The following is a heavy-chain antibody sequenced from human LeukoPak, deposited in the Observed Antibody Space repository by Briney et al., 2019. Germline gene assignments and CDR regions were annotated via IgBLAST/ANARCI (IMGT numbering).Heavy chain of an antibody. CDR2: ISYSGST. CDR3: ARDSGYSGSYYDYYYYMDV. Sequence: SETLSLTCTVSGGSISSGDYYWNWIRQPPGKGLEWIGYISYSGSTYFNPSLRSRVTISVDTSENQFSLKLSSVTAADTAVYYCARDSGYSGSYYDYYYYMDVWGKGTTVTVSS. J-gene: IGHJ6*03. CDR1: GGSISSGDYY. D-gene: IGHD1-26*01. V-gene: IGHV4-30-4*08.